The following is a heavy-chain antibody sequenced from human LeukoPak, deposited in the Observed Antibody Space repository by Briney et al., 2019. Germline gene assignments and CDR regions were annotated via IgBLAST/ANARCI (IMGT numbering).Heavy chain of an antibody. Sequence: PGGSLRLSCAASGFTFDDYAMHWVRQAPGKGLEWVSGISWNSGSIGYADSVKGRFTISRDNAKNSLYLQMNSLRAEDMALYYCARGGYYYDSSGYHFDYWGQGTLVTVSS. V-gene: IGHV3-9*03. D-gene: IGHD3-22*01. CDR1: GFTFDDYA. J-gene: IGHJ4*02. CDR2: ISWNSGSI. CDR3: ARGGYYYDSSGYHFDY.